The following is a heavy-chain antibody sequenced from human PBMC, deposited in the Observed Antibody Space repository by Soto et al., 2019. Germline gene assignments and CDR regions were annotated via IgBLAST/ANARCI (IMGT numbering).Heavy chain of an antibody. D-gene: IGHD3-10*01. CDR1: GFTFSSYA. J-gene: IGHJ4*02. CDR2: ISYDGSNK. CDR3: ARDIRSYSILDY. Sequence: GGSLRLSCAASGFTFSSYAMHWVRQAPGKGLEWVAVISYDGSNKYYADSVKGRFTISRDNSKNTLYLQMNSLRAEDTAVYYCARDIRSYSILDYWGQGTLVTVSS. V-gene: IGHV3-30-3*01.